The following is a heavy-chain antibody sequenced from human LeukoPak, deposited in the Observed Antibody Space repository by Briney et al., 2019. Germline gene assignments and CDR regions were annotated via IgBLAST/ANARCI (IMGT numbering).Heavy chain of an antibody. CDR2: IIPIFGTA. J-gene: IGHJ5*02. D-gene: IGHD3-10*01. CDR1: GGTFSSYA. CDR3: ARDRQSGFGELAT. Sequence: ASVTVSCTASGGTFSSYAISWVRQAPGQGLEWMGGIIPIFGTANYAQKFQGRVTITADESTSTAYMELSSLRSEDTAVYYCARDRQSGFGELATWGQGTLVTVSS. V-gene: IGHV1-69*01.